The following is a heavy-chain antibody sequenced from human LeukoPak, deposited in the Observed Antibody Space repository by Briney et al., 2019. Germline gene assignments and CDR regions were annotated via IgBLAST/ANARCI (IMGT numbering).Heavy chain of an antibody. CDR2: IWYDGSNK. CDR1: GCTFSSYG. CDR3: ARDRGYYGSAYDAFDI. Sequence: GGSLRLSCAASGCTFSSYGMHWVRQAPGKGLEWVAVIWYDGSNKYYADSVKGRFTISRDNSKNTLYLQMNSLRAEDTAVYYCARDRGYYGSAYDAFDIWGQGTMVTVSS. V-gene: IGHV3-33*01. D-gene: IGHD3-10*01. J-gene: IGHJ3*02.